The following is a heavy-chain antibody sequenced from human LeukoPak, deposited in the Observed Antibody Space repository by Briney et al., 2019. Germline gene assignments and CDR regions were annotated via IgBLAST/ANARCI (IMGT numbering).Heavy chain of an antibody. J-gene: IGHJ5*02. CDR2: IYYSGST. CDR3: ARGNPYYYDSSGYFFDP. V-gene: IGHV4-59*01. CDR1: GGSISSYY. Sequence: SETLSLTCTVSGGSISSYYWSWIRQPPGKGLEWIGYIYYSGSTNYNPSLKGRVTISVDTSKNQFSLKLSSVTAADTAVYYCARGNPYYYDSSGYFFDPWGQGTLVTVSS. D-gene: IGHD3-22*01.